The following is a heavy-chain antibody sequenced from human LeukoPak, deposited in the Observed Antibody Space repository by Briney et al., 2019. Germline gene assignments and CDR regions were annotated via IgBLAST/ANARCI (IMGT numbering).Heavy chain of an antibody. Sequence: ASVKVSCKASGGTFSSYAISWVRQAPGQGLEWMGGIIPIFGTANYAQKFQGRVTITADKSTSTAYMELSSLRSDDTAVYYCASSSSPREPFDYWGQGTLVTVSS. V-gene: IGHV1-69*06. CDR1: GGTFSSYA. CDR2: IIPIFGTA. D-gene: IGHD6-6*01. CDR3: ASSSSPREPFDY. J-gene: IGHJ4*02.